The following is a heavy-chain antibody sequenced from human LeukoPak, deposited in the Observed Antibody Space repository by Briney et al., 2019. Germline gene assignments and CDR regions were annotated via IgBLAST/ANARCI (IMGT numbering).Heavy chain of an antibody. CDR1: GFTFSGYW. V-gene: IGHV3-74*01. J-gene: IGHJ4*02. Sequence: PGGSLGLSCAASGFTFSGYWMYWVRQAPGQGLVWVSLINSDGSSTNYADSVKGRFTISRDNAKNTLYLQVNSLRADDTAVYYCARHLGTYSDHWGQGTLVTVSS. D-gene: IGHD7-27*01. CDR3: ARHLGTYSDH. CDR2: INSDGSST.